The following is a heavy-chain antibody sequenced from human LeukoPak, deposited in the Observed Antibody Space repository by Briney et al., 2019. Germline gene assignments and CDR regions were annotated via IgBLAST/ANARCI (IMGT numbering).Heavy chain of an antibody. CDR3: ARGAVTQNYYYYYGMDV. J-gene: IGHJ6*02. V-gene: IGHV1-18*01. CDR1: GYTFTSYD. CDR2: ISAYNGNT. D-gene: IGHD4-17*01. Sequence: ASVKVSCKASGYTFTSYDINWVRQAPGQGLEWMGWISAYNGNTNYAQKLQGRVTMTTDTSTSTAYMELRSLRSDDTAVYYCARGAVTQNYYYYYGMDVWGQGTTVTVSS.